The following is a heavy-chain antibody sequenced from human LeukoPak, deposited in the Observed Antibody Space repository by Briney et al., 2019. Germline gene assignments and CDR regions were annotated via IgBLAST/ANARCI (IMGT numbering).Heavy chain of an antibody. V-gene: IGHV3-7*01. CDR2: IKQYGSEK. CDR1: GFTFSDYW. Sequence: GGSLRLSCAASGFTFSDYWMSWVRRAPGKGLEWVANIKQYGSEKYYVDSVKGRFTISRDNAKNSLYLQMNSLRAEDTALYYCASALPADHFDYWGQGILVTVSS. J-gene: IGHJ4*02. CDR3: ASALPADHFDY.